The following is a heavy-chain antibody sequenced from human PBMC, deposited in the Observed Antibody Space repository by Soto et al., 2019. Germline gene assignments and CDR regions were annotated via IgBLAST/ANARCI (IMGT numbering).Heavy chain of an antibody. CDR2: IYYSGST. CDR3: ARDRGYYGSGSYRRSYYYGMDV. Sequence: QVQLQESGPGLVKPSQTLSLTCTVSGGSISSGGYYWSWIRQHPGKGLEWIGYIYYSGSTYYNPSLKSRVTKSVDTSKNQFSLKLSSVTAADTAVYYCARDRGYYGSGSYRRSYYYGMDVWGQGTTVTVSS. J-gene: IGHJ6*02. CDR1: GGSISSGGYY. V-gene: IGHV4-31*03. D-gene: IGHD3-10*01.